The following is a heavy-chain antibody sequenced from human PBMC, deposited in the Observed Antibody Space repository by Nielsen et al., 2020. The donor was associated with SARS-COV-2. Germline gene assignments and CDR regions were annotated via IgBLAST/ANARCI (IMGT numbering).Heavy chain of an antibody. J-gene: IGHJ4*02. Sequence: GESLKISCAASGFTFSSYSMNWVRQAPGKGLEWVSSISSSSSYIYYADSVKGRFAISRDNSRNTLYLQMNSLRAEDTAVYYCARGDSDGLLDYWGQGTLVTVSS. CDR1: GFTFSSYS. CDR3: ARGDSDGLLDY. CDR2: ISSSSSYI. D-gene: IGHD3-22*01. V-gene: IGHV3-21*06.